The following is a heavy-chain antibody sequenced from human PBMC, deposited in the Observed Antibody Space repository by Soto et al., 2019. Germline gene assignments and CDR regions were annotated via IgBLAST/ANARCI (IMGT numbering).Heavy chain of an antibody. J-gene: IGHJ6*02. V-gene: IGHV2-26*01. D-gene: IGHD3-10*01. CDR3: ARAYGSGSYNYYYGMDV. CDR1: GFSLSNARMG. CDR2: IFSNDEK. Sequence: QVTLKESGPVLVKPTETLTLTCTVSGFSLSNARMGVSWIRQPPGKALEWLAHIFSNDEKSYSTSLKSRLTLSKDTSKSQVVLTMTNMDPVDTATYYCARAYGSGSYNYYYGMDVWGQGTTVTVSS.